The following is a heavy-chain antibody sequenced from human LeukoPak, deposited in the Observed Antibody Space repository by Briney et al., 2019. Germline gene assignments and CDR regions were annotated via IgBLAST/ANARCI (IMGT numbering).Heavy chain of an antibody. Sequence: GGSLRLSCAASGFTFSNHWMHWVRQAPGKGLVWVSRIDERGTNAMYADSVKGRFSISKDNAKNTVNLQMNSLRAEDTGVYYCIRDEALWRIDHWGQGTLVTVSS. V-gene: IGHV3-74*03. CDR1: GFTFSNHW. CDR3: IRDEALWRIDH. J-gene: IGHJ4*02. D-gene: IGHD2-21*01. CDR2: IDERGTNA.